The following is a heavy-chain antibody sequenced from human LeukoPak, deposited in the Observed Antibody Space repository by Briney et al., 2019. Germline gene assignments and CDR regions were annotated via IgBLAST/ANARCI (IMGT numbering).Heavy chain of an antibody. CDR2: ISSSSGTI. CDR3: ARDLALAY. V-gene: IGHV3-48*02. CDR1: GFTVSSNY. D-gene: IGHD3-16*01. Sequence: GGSLRLSCAASGFTVSSNYLSWVRQAPGKGLEWVSYISSSSGTIYYADSVKGRLTISRDNAKNSLYLQMNSLRDEDTAVYYCARDLALAYWGQGTPVTVSS. J-gene: IGHJ4*02.